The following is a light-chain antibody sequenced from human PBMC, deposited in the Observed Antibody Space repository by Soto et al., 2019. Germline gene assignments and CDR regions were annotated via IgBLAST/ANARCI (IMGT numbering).Light chain of an antibody. CDR3: SSFTSSDTRVV. V-gene: IGLV2-14*01. CDR2: DVS. CDR1: SSDIGGYNY. J-gene: IGLJ2*01. Sequence: QSALTQPASVSGSPGLSITTSCTGSSSDIGGYNYVSWYQQHPGKAPKVMIYDVSNRPSGVSNRFSGSKSGNTASLTISGLQAEDEADYYCSSFTSSDTRVVFGGGTKLTVL.